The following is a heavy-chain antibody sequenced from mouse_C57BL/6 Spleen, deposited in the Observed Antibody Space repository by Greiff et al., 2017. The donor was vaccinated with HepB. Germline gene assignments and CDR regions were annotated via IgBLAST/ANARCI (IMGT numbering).Heavy chain of an antibody. CDR2: IHPNSGST. V-gene: IGHV1-64*01. Sequence: VQLQQPGAELVKPGASVKLSCKASGYTFTSYWMHWVKQRPGQGLEWIGMIHPNSGSTNYNEKFKSKATLTVDKSSSTAYMQLSSLTSEDSAVYYCARSSNLYYYAMDYWGQGTSVTVSS. CDR1: GYTFTSYW. D-gene: IGHD2-5*01. CDR3: ARSSNLYYYAMDY. J-gene: IGHJ4*01.